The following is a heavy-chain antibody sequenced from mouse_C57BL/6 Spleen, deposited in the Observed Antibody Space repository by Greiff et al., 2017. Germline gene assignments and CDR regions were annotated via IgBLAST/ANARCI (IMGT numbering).Heavy chain of an antibody. D-gene: IGHD2-3*01. J-gene: IGHJ3*01. CDR1: GYTFTSYW. Sequence: QVQLQQPGAELVKPGASVKMSCKASGYTFTSYWITWVKQRPGQGLEWIGDIYPGSGSTNYNEKFKSKATLTVDTSSSTAYMQLSSLTSEDSAVYYCARWVDGLYEGFAYWGQGTLVTVSA. CDR2: IYPGSGST. CDR3: ARWVDGLYEGFAY. V-gene: IGHV1-55*01.